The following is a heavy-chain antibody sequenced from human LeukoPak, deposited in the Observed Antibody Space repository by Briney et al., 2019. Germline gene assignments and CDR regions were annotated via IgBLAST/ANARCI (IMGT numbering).Heavy chain of an antibody. CDR2: INPNSGGT. J-gene: IGHJ4*02. CDR1: EYTFTGYY. Sequence: ASVKVSCKASEYTFTGYYMHWVRQAPGQGLEWMGWINPNSGGTNYAQKFQGRVTMTRDTSSSTAYMELSRLRSDDTAVYYCARLVVYYYDSSGYYGDYWGQGPLVTVSS. V-gene: IGHV1-2*02. D-gene: IGHD3-22*01. CDR3: ARLVVYYYDSSGYYGDY.